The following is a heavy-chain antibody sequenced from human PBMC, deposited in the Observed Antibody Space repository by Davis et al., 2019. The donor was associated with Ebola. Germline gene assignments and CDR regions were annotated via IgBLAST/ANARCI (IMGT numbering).Heavy chain of an antibody. V-gene: IGHV3-21*04. D-gene: IGHD1-26*01. Sequence: GGSLRLSCAASGFSFSTYIMNWVRQAPGKGLEWVSSISSSSTYIFYADSMKGRFTISRDNSRNTVYLEMNSLRAEDTAVYYCAKDTSNIWFDIWGQGTNVTVSS. CDR1: GFSFSTYI. J-gene: IGHJ3*02. CDR3: AKDTSNIWFDI. CDR2: ISSSSTYI.